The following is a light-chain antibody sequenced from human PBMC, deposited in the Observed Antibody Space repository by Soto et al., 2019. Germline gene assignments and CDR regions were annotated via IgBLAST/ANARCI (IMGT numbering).Light chain of an antibody. CDR3: CSYAGSYTHVV. J-gene: IGLJ2*01. CDR2: DVS. V-gene: IGLV2-11*01. CDR1: SSDVGGYNY. Sequence: QSVLTQPRSVSGSPGQSVTISCTGTSSDVGGYNYVSWYQQHPGKAPKLMIYDVSKRPSGVPDRFSGSKSGNTASLTISGFQAEDEADYYCCSYAGSYTHVVFGGGTKLTVL.